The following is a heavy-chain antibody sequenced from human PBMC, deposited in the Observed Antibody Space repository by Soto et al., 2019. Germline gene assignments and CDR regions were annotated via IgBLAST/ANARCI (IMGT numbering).Heavy chain of an antibody. CDR3: ARDLYGYSSGWAYWFDP. CDR2: IYYSGST. V-gene: IGHV4-59*01. D-gene: IGHD6-19*01. Sequence: QVQLQESGPGLLKPSETLSLTCTVSGGSISRYYWSWSRQPPGKGLEWIGYIYYSGSTNYNPSLKSRVTISVDTAKNQFSLKLSSVTAADTSVYYCARDLYGYSSGWAYWFDPWGQGTLVTVSS. CDR1: GGSISRYY. J-gene: IGHJ5*02.